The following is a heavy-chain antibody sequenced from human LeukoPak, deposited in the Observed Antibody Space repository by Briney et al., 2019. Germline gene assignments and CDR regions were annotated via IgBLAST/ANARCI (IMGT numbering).Heavy chain of an antibody. Sequence: TGGSLRLSCAASGFTFSSYAMHWVRQAPGKGLEWVAVISYDGSNKYYADSVKGRFTISRDNSKNTLYLQMNSLRAEDTAVYYCAGGGYGDYKTDYWGQGTLVTVSS. D-gene: IGHD4-17*01. V-gene: IGHV3-30-3*01. CDR2: ISYDGSNK. CDR3: AGGGYGDYKTDY. CDR1: GFTFSSYA. J-gene: IGHJ4*02.